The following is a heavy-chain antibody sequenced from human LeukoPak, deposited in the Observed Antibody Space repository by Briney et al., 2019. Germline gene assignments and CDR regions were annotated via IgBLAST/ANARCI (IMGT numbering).Heavy chain of an antibody. CDR3: ARDGFYWAGLRRGFDP. V-gene: IGHV1-18*01. CDR1: GYTFTSYD. CDR2: ISAYNGNT. Sequence: ASVKVSCKASGYTFTSYDINWVRQATGQGLEWMGWISAYNGNTNYAQKLQGRVTMTTDTSTSTAYMELRSLRSDDTAVYYCARDGFYWAGLRRGFDPWGQGTLVTVSS. D-gene: IGHD2/OR15-2a*01. J-gene: IGHJ5*02.